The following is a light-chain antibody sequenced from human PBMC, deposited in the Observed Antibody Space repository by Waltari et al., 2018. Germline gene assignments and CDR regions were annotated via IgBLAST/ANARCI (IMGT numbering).Light chain of an antibody. CDR1: NLGSKS. CDR2: DDS. J-gene: IGLJ2*01. Sequence: SYLLTQPPSVSVAPGKTASITCGGNNLGSKSVHWYQQRSGPAPVLVIYDDSVRPSGIPERFSGSNSANTATLTISRIEAGDEADYYCQVWDAASGLVFGGGTKLTVL. CDR3: QVWDAASGLV. V-gene: IGLV3-21*04.